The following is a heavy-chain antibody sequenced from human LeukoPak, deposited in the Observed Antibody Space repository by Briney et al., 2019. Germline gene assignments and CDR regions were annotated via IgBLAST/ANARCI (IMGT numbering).Heavy chain of an antibody. V-gene: IGHV4-39*01. D-gene: IGHD2-15*01. CDR2: IYYSGST. J-gene: IGHJ4*02. Sequence: PSETLSLTCTASGGSISSSSYYWGWIRQPPGEGLEWIGSIYYSGSTYYNPSLKSRVTISVDTSKNQFSLKLSSVTAADTAVYYCARRVPPFTATLRFDYWRQGTLVTVSS. CDR1: GGSISSSSYY. CDR3: ARRVPPFTATLRFDY.